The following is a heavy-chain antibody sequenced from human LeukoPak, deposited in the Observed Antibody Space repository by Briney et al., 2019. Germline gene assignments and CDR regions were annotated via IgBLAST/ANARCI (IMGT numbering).Heavy chain of an antibody. Sequence: GGSLRLSCAASGFTFSSYGMHWVRQPPGKGLEWVAFIRYDGSNKYYADSVKGRFTISRDNSKNTLYLQMNSLRAEDTAVYYCASLYYGDYDYWGQGTLVTVSS. D-gene: IGHD4-17*01. CDR2: IRYDGSNK. CDR3: ASLYYGDYDY. J-gene: IGHJ4*02. CDR1: GFTFSSYG. V-gene: IGHV3-30*02.